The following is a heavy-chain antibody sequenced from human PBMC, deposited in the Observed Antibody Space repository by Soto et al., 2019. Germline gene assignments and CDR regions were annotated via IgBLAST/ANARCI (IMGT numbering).Heavy chain of an antibody. CDR1: GGSFSGYY. CDR2: INHSGST. J-gene: IGHJ4*02. V-gene: IGHV4-34*01. CDR3: AASIV. D-gene: IGHD1-26*01. Sequence: SSETLSLTCAVYGGSFSGYYWSWIRQPPGKGLEWIGEINHSGSTNYNPSLKCRVTISVDTSKNQFSLKLSSVTAADTAVYYCAASIVWGQGTLVTVSS.